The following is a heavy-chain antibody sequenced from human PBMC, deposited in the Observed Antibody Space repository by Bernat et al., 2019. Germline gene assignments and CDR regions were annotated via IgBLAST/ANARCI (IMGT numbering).Heavy chain of an antibody. V-gene: IGHV3-33*01. CDR1: GFTFSSYG. D-gene: IGHD3-9*01. CDR2: IWYDGSNK. Sequence: QVQLVESGGGVVQPGRPLRLSCAASGFTFSSYGMHWVRQAPGKGLEWVAVIWYDGSNKYYADSVKGRFTISRDNSKNTLYLQMNSLRAEDTAVYYCARDRELRYFDWLLSYGMDVWGQGTTVTVSS. CDR3: ARDRELRYFDWLLSYGMDV. J-gene: IGHJ6*02.